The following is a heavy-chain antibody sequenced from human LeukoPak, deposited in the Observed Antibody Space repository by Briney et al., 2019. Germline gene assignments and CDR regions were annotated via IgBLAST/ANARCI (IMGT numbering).Heavy chain of an antibody. Sequence: SETLSLTCTVSGGSISSSSYYWGWIRQPPGKGLEWIGSIYHSGSTYYNPSLKSRVTISVDTSKNQFSLKLSSVTAADTAVYYCARGRDFDYWGQGTLVTVSS. CDR2: IYHSGST. V-gene: IGHV4-39*07. CDR3: ARGRDFDY. CDR1: GGSISSSSYY. J-gene: IGHJ4*02.